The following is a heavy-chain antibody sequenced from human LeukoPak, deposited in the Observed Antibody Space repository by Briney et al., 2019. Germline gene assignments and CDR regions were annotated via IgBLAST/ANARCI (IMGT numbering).Heavy chain of an antibody. Sequence: PSQTLSLTCTVSGASISSGGYYWSWIRQHPGKGLEWIGYIYYSGSTYYNPSLKSRVTISVDTSKNQFSLKLSSVTAADTAVYYCARGLQPYTVVTPGYWGQGTLVTVSS. D-gene: IGHD4-23*01. CDR3: ARGLQPYTVVTPGY. J-gene: IGHJ4*02. V-gene: IGHV4-31*03. CDR1: GASISSGGYY. CDR2: IYYSGST.